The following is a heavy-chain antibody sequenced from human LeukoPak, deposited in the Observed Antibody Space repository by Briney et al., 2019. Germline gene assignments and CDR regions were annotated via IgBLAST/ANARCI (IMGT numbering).Heavy chain of an antibody. CDR2: IYYSGST. D-gene: IGHD1-26*01. V-gene: IGHV4-59*08. J-gene: IGHJ3*02. Sequence: SETLSLTCTVSGGSISTYYWSWIRQPPGKGLGWIGYIYYSGSTNYNPSLKSRVTISVDTSKNQFSLKLSSVTAADTAVYYCARGRGYGGNYLRSFDIWGQGTMVTVSS. CDR1: GGSISTYY. CDR3: ARGRGYGGNYLRSFDI.